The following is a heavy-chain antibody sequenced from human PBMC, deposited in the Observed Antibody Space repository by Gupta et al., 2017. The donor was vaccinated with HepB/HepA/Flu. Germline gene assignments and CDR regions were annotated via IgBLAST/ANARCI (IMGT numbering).Heavy chain of an antibody. D-gene: IGHD6-6*01. CDR3: ARRGYSAEYSSSYYFDY. CDR1: GGSISSSSYY. CDR2: IYYSGST. J-gene: IGHJ4*02. V-gene: IGHV4-39*01. Sequence: QLQLQESGPGLVKPSETLSLTCTVSGGSISSSSYYWGWIRQPPGKGLEWIGSIYYSGSTYYNPSLKSRVTISVDTSKNQFSLKLSSVTAADTAVYYCARRGYSAEYSSSYYFDYWGQGTLVTVSS.